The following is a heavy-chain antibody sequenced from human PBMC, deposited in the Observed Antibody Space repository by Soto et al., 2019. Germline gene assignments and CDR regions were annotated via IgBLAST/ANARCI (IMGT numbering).Heavy chain of an antibody. CDR2: INPNSGGT. D-gene: IGHD2-2*01. CDR1: GYTFTGYY. V-gene: IGHV1-2*04. CDR3: ARDGTSLDY. Sequence: QVQLVQSGAEVKKPGASVKVSCKASGYTFTGYYMHWVRQAPGQGLEWMGWINPNSGGTNYAQKFQGCVTMTRDTSITTAYMELSRLRADDAPVYYGARDGTSLDYGGQGTLFIFSS. J-gene: IGHJ4*02.